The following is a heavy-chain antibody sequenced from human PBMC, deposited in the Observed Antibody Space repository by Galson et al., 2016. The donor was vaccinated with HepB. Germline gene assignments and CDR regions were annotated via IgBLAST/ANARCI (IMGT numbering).Heavy chain of an antibody. CDR1: GFTFSSYA. Sequence: SLRLSCAASGFTFSSYAMHWVRQAPGKGLEWVAVIPSDGSNKYYADSVKGRFTISRDNSKNTLYLQMNSLRAEDTAVYYCAITVREIGSGSYAWGQGTLVTVSS. V-gene: IGHV3-30*04. CDR2: IPSDGSNK. CDR3: AITVREIGSGSYA. J-gene: IGHJ4*02. D-gene: IGHD1-26*01.